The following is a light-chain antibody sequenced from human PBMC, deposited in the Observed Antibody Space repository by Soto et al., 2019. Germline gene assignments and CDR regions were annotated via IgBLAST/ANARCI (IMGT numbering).Light chain of an antibody. CDR1: QSVNNY. J-gene: IGKJ4*02. Sequence: EIVMMQSPATVSVSPGERVTLSCRASQSVNNYLAWYQQKPGQAPRLLVYRIFSRATGVPARFSGSGSGTEFTLTISSLQSEDSAVYYCQQHNNWPLTSVGGTKVDIK. CDR2: RIF. CDR3: QQHNNWPLT. V-gene: IGKV3-15*01.